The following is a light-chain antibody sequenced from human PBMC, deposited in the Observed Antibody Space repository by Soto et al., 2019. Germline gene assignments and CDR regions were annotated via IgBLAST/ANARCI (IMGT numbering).Light chain of an antibody. V-gene: IGLV1-47*01. CDR1: SSNIGSNY. CDR2: RNN. Sequence: QCVLTQPPSASGTPGQRVTISCSGSSSNIGSNYVYWYQQLPGTAPKLLIYRNNQRPSGVPDRFSGSKSGTSASLAISGLRSEDEADYYCAAWDDSLSGAVFGGGTQLTVL. J-gene: IGLJ7*01. CDR3: AAWDDSLSGAV.